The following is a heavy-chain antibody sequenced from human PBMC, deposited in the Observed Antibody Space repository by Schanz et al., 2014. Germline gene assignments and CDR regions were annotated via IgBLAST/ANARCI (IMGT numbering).Heavy chain of an antibody. Sequence: QVQLVQSGAEVKKPGSSVKVSCKASGGTFDNYAVTWVRQAPGQGLEWMGRIIPHLKTVYNAQKIQNRVTTSVDEPTSLASMETSSLRSAETAVYFCVRGHIAPTMSVAPPQDWGQGTLVTVSS. J-gene: IGHJ4*02. V-gene: IGHV1-69*11. D-gene: IGHD5-12*01. CDR1: GGTFDNYA. CDR2: IIPHLKTV. CDR3: VRGHIAPTMSVAPPQD.